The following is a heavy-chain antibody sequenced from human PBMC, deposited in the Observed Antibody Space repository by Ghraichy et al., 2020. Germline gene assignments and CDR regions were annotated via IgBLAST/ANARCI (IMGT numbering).Heavy chain of an antibody. CDR1: GYTFTGYY. D-gene: IGHD3-10*01. V-gene: IGHV1-2*04. CDR3: ARELPMVREGWVDYYGMDV. J-gene: IGHJ6*02. CDR2: INPNSGGT. Sequence: ASVKVSCKASGYTFTGYYMHWVRQAPGQGLEWMGWINPNSGGTNYAQKFQGWVTMTRDTSISTAYMELSRLRSDDTAVYYCARELPMVREGWVDYYGMDVWGQGTTVTVSS.